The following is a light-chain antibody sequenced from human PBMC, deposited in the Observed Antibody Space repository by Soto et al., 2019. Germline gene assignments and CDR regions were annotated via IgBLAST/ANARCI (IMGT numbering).Light chain of an antibody. V-gene: IGKV1-5*01. CDR1: QSISSW. Sequence: DVQMTQSPSTLSASVGDRVTITCRASQSISSWLAWYQQKPGKAPKLLIYDASSLESGVPSRFSGSGSGTEFTLTISSLQPDDFATYYCQQYNSPQGTFGQGTKVDIK. CDR2: DAS. J-gene: IGKJ1*01. CDR3: QQYNSPQGT.